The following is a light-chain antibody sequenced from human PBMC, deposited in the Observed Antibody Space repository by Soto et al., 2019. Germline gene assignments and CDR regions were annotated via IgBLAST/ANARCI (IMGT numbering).Light chain of an antibody. CDR1: QSVSSNY. CDR2: GAS. CDR3: QQYGRSPMYT. V-gene: IGKV3-20*01. J-gene: IGKJ2*01. Sequence: DIVLTQSPVTLCLSPGERATLSCRASQSVSSNYLAWYQQKPGQAPRLLIYGASSRATGIPDRFSGSGSGTDFTLTISRQEPEDFPVYYCQQYGRSPMYTLGQGTKLEIK.